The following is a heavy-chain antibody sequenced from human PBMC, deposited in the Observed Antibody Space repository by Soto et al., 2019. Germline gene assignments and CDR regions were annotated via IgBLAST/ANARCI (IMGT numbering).Heavy chain of an antibody. J-gene: IGHJ4*02. CDR1: GFTFSNYW. CDR3: ARDPPGSGPNYDC. Sequence: EVPLVESGGGLVQPGGSLRLSCAASGFTFSNYWMSWVRQAPGKGLEWVANINQDGSEKFYVDSVKGRFTISRDNAKNSLYLQMNNLRAEDTAVYYCARDPPGSGPNYDCWGQGTLVTVSS. CDR2: INQDGSEK. V-gene: IGHV3-7*01. D-gene: IGHD3-10*01.